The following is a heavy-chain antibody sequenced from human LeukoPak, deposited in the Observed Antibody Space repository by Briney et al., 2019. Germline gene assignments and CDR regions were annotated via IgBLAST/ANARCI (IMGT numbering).Heavy chain of an antibody. V-gene: IGHV3-30*18. CDR3: AKEDSSRRIDY. D-gene: IGHD6-13*01. CDR1: GFTFSSYG. CDR2: ISFDGSRQ. J-gene: IGHJ4*02. Sequence: GGSLRLSCAASGFTFSSYGMHWVRQAPGKGLEWVAVISFDGSRQYYADSVKGRFTIPRDNSKNTLYLQMNSLGAEDTAVYYCAKEDSSRRIDYWGQGTLVTVYS.